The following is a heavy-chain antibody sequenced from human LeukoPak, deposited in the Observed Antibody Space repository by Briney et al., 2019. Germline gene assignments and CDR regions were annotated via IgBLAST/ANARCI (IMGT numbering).Heavy chain of an antibody. CDR2: INPSGSST. J-gene: IGHJ4*02. V-gene: IGHV1-46*01. Sequence: GASVKISCKASGYIFTSYSMHWVRQAPGQGLEWMGIINPSGSSTSYSQKFQGRVTMTRDTSTSTVYMELSSLRSDDTAMYYCARDSYYDSSGPVDYWGQGTLVTVSS. CDR1: GYIFTSYS. CDR3: ARDSYYDSSGPVDY. D-gene: IGHD3-22*01.